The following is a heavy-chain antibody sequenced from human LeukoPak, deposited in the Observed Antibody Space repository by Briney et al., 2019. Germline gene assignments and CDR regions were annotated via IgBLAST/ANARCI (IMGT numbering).Heavy chain of an antibody. CDR1: GYTFTDYY. CDR3: AREYSSSSGERRHYYYYMDV. V-gene: IGHV1-2*02. Sequence: ASVKVSCKASGYTFTDYYMHWVRQAPGQGLEWMGWINPNSGGTNYAQKFQGRVTMTRDTSISTAYMELSRLRSDDTAVYYCAREYSSSSGERRHYYYYMDVWGKGTTVTVSS. D-gene: IGHD6-6*01. CDR2: INPNSGGT. J-gene: IGHJ6*03.